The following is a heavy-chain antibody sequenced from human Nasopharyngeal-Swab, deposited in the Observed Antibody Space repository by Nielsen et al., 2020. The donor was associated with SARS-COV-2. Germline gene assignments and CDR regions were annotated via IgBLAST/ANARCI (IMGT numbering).Heavy chain of an antibody. D-gene: IGHD4-17*01. CDR3: ARRLDGDYGNWFDP. Sequence: SETLSLTCTVSGGSISSGSYYWSWIRQPAGKGLEWIGRILTNGSTNYNPSLKSRVTISVDTSKNQFSLKLSSVTAADTAVYYCARRLDGDYGNWFDPWGQGTLVTVSS. CDR2: ILTNGST. V-gene: IGHV4-61*02. CDR1: GGSISSGSYY. J-gene: IGHJ5*02.